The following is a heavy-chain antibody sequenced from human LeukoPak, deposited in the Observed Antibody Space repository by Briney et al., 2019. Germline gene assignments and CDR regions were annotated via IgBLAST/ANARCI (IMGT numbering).Heavy chain of an antibody. J-gene: IGHJ3*02. CDR2: IYSGGIYNDGTT. CDR3: ARRELLGYSYGLRTFNI. CDR1: GFTVSSNY. D-gene: IGHD5-18*01. Sequence: GGSLRLSCAASGFTVSSNYMSWVRQAPGKGLEWVSVIYSGGIYNDGTTNYGDSVKGRSTISRDNSKNTLYLQMNSLRAEDTAVYYCARRELLGYSYGLRTFNIWGQGTTVTVSS. V-gene: IGHV3-66*04.